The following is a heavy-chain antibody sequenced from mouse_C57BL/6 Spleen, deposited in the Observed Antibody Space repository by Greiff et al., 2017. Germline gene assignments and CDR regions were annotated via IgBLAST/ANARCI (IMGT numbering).Heavy chain of an antibody. Sequence: QVQLQQPGAELVMPGASVKLSCKASGYTFTSYWMHWVKQRPGQGLEWIGEIDPSDSYTNYNQKFKGKSTLTVDKSSSTAYMQLSSLTSEDSAVYYCARGYYGSTYLDYWGQGTTLTVSS. CDR1: GYTFTSYW. V-gene: IGHV1-69*01. J-gene: IGHJ2*01. CDR3: ARGYYGSTYLDY. CDR2: IDPSDSYT. D-gene: IGHD1-1*01.